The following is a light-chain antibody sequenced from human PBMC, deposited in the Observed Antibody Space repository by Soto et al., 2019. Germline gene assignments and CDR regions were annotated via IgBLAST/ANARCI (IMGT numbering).Light chain of an antibody. CDR2: GAS. Sequence: ETVMTQSAATLSVSPGERATLSCRASESVSNNLVWYQQKPGQAPRLLIYGASTRVTGIPARFSGSGSGTEFTLTLRNLQSEDFAVYYCQPYKNWPRTFGQGTKVEIK. CDR1: ESVSNN. V-gene: IGKV3-15*01. J-gene: IGKJ1*01. CDR3: QPYKNWPRT.